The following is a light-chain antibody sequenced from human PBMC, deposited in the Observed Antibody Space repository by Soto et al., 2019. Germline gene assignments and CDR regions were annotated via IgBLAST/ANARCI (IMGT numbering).Light chain of an antibody. V-gene: IGLV2-8*01. CDR3: SSDARHNSYA. CDR1: SSDVGGYHY. Sequence: SALTQPPSASGSPGESVTISCTGTSSDVGGYHYVSWYQQHPGKAPKLLVYEVSKRPSGVPNRFSGSKSGNTASLTVSGLQAEDEADYYCSSDARHNSYAFGTGTKVTVL. CDR2: EVS. J-gene: IGLJ1*01.